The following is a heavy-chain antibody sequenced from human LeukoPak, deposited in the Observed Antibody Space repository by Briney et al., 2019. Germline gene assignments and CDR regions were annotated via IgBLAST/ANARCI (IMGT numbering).Heavy chain of an antibody. Sequence: GGSLRLSCAASGFTFSSYAMHWVRQAPGKGLEWVAVISYDGSNKYYADSVKGRFTISRDNSKNTLYLQMNSLGAEDTAVYYCAKDVNYYGSGSYYVYWGQGTLVTVSS. J-gene: IGHJ4*02. D-gene: IGHD3-10*01. CDR3: AKDVNYYGSGSYYVY. CDR2: ISYDGSNK. CDR1: GFTFSSYA. V-gene: IGHV3-30-3*01.